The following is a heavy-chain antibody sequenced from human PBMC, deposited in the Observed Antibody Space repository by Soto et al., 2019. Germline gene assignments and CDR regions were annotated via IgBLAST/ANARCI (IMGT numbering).Heavy chain of an antibody. CDR3: AKDWRTTVASPEYFQH. CDR1: AFTFSSYA. J-gene: IGHJ1*01. D-gene: IGHD4-17*01. V-gene: IGHV3-23*01. Sequence: EVQLLESGGHLVQPGGSLRLSCAGSAFTFSSYAMSWVRQAPGKGLEWVSAISGSGDITYYADSVKGRFNISRDNSKDTLYLQMDSLRAEDTAIYYCAKDWRTTVASPEYFQHWGQGTLVTVSS. CDR2: ISGSGDIT.